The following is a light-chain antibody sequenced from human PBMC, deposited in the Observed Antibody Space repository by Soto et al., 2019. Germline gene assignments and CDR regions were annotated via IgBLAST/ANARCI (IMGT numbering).Light chain of an antibody. CDR2: EGT. CDR1: SSDVGSYDV. V-gene: IGLV2-23*01. Sequence: QSALTQPASVSGSPGQSINISCTVTSSDVGSYDVVSWYQQHPGKAPKLIIYEGTKRPPGVSNRLSGSKSGNTASLTISGLQAEDEADYYCCSSAGSRILSWVFGGGTKVTVL. J-gene: IGLJ3*02. CDR3: CSSAGSRILSWV.